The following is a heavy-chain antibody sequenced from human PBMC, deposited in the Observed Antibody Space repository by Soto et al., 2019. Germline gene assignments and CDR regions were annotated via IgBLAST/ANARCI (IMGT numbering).Heavy chain of an antibody. J-gene: IGHJ4*02. V-gene: IGHV1-2*04. CDR3: AKSRAKCYDSSGSGGNFDY. CDR2: INPNSGGT. Sequence: SVKVSCXASGYTFTGYYMHWVRQAPGQGLEWMGWINPNSGGTNYAQKFQGWVTMTRDTSISTAYMELSRLRSDDTAVYYWAKSRAKCYDSSGSGGNFDYWGQGTLVTVSS. D-gene: IGHD3-22*01. CDR1: GYTFTGYY.